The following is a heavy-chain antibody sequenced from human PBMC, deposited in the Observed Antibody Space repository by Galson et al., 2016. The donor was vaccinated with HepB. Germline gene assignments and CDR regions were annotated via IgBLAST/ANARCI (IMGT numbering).Heavy chain of an antibody. Sequence: TLSLTCAVSGGFISSGNWWSWVRQPPGKGLEWIGEIHHSGNTNYNSFLKSRLTISVDKSKRQFSLRLSSVTAADTAVYYCATSGGPTWGSFDYWGQGSLVTVSS. J-gene: IGHJ4*02. V-gene: IGHV4-4*02. D-gene: IGHD7-27*01. CDR3: ATSGGPTWGSFDY. CDR2: IHHSGNT. CDR1: GGFISSGNW.